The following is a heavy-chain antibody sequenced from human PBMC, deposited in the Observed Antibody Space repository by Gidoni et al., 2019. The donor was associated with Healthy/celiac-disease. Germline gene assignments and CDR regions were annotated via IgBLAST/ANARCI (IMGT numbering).Heavy chain of an antibody. V-gene: IGHV1-69*01. CDR2: IIPIFGTA. D-gene: IGHD6-19*01. CDR1: GGTFSSYA. Sequence: QVQLVQSGAEVKKPGSSVKFSCKASGGTFSSYAISWVRQATGQGLEWMGGIIPIFGTANYAQKFQGRVTITADESTSTAYMELSSLRSEDTAVYYCARGGLGYSSGWYHYFDYWGQGTLVTVSS. J-gene: IGHJ4*02. CDR3: ARGGLGYSSGWYHYFDY.